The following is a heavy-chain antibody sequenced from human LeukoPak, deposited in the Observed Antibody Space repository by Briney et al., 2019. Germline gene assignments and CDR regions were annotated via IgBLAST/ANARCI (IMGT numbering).Heavy chain of an antibody. J-gene: IGHJ6*03. Sequence: ASVKVSCKASGYTFTTYNINWVRQAPGQGLEWMGWIHPNSGGTNYAQKFQGRVTMTRDTSISTAYLDLSRLRSDDTAVYYCAGSPFYYYYMDVWGKGTTVTVSS. D-gene: IGHD3-10*01. CDR1: GYTFTTYN. CDR2: IHPNSGGT. CDR3: AGSPFYYYYMDV. V-gene: IGHV1-2*02.